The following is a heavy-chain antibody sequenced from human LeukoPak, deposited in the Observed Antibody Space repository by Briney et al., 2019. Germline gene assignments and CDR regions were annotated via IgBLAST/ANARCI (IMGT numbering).Heavy chain of an antibody. V-gene: IGHV3-21*01. D-gene: IGHD1-20*01. Sequence: GGSLRLSCAASGFTFSSYAMSWVRQAPGKGLEWVSSISSSSSYIYYADSVKGRFTISRDNAKNSLYLQMNSLRAEDTAVYYCAIDMSRYSWDYWGQGTLVTVSS. CDR1: GFTFSSYA. J-gene: IGHJ4*02. CDR2: ISSSSSYI. CDR3: AIDMSRYSWDY.